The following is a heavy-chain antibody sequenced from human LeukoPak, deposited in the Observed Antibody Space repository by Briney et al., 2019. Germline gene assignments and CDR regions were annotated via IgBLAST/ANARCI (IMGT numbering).Heavy chain of an antibody. D-gene: IGHD3-9*01. Sequence: GGSLRLSCAASGFTFSSYSMNWVRRAPGKGLEWVSSISSRSSYIYYADSVKGRFTISRDNAKNSLYLQVNSLRAEDTAVYYCARPPYDYDILTGYPTNNWFDPWGQGTLVTVSS. CDR2: ISSRSSYI. V-gene: IGHV3-21*01. CDR1: GFTFSSYS. CDR3: ARPPYDYDILTGYPTNNWFDP. J-gene: IGHJ5*02.